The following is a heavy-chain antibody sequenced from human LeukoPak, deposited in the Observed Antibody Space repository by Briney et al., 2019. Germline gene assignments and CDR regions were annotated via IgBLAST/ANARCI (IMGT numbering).Heavy chain of an antibody. J-gene: IGHJ3*02. V-gene: IGHV4-59*01. CDR2: IYYSGST. CDR1: GASISFYY. Sequence: PSETLSLTCTVSGASISFYYWSWIRQPPGKGLEWIGYIYYSGSTNYNPSLKSRVTMSIDTSKNHFSLSLNSVTAADTAIYYCALDSSGWSDDSFDIWGQGTMVTVSS. D-gene: IGHD6-13*01. CDR3: ALDSSGWSDDSFDI.